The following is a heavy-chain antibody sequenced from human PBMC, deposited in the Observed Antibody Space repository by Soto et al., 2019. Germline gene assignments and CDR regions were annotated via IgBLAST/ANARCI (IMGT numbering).Heavy chain of an antibody. CDR1: GDSVSSSSYF. CDR2: IYYSGST. V-gene: IGHV4-39*01. J-gene: IGHJ4*02. Sequence: SETLSLTCTVSGDSVSSSSYFWGWIRQPPGKGLECIGSIYYSGSTYYNPSLKSRVTISVDTSKNQFSLKLSSVTAADTAVYFCARQSSTSLASRYFDYWGQGTLVTVSS. CDR3: ARQSSTSLASRYFDY. D-gene: IGHD6-6*01.